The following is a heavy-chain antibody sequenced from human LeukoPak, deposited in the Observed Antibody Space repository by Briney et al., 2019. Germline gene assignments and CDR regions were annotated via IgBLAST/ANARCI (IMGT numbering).Heavy chain of an antibody. CDR3: AIIAAADPDFDY. J-gene: IGHJ4*02. V-gene: IGHV1-46*01. CDR1: GYTFTSYY. Sequence: ASVKVSCKASGYTFTSYYMHWARQAPGQGLEWMGIINPSGGSTSYAQKFQGRVTMTRDTSTSTVYMELSSLRSEDTAVYYCAIIAAADPDFDYWGQGTLVTISS. CDR2: INPSGGST. D-gene: IGHD6-13*01.